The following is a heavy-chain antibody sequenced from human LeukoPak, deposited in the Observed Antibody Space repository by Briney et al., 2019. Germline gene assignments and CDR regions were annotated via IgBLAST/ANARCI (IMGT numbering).Heavy chain of an antibody. V-gene: IGHV4-59*08. Sequence: SETLSLTCTVSGGSISSYYWSWIRQPPGKGLEWIGYIYYSGSTNYNPSPKSRVTISADTSKNQFSLKLSSVTAADTAVYYCARGPLVHYYEEAWGQGTLVTVSS. J-gene: IGHJ5*02. D-gene: IGHD3-22*01. CDR3: ARGPLVHYYEEA. CDR1: GGSISSYY. CDR2: IYYSGST.